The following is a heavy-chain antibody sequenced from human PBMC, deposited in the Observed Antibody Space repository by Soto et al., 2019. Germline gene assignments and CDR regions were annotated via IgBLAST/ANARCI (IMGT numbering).Heavy chain of an antibody. J-gene: IGHJ6*02. CDR3: ARGNWNYYYGFDV. D-gene: IGHD1-20*01. Sequence: GSLRLSWAASEFTFDKYYMTWVRQAPGKGPEWVANIKPDGSEQYYVDSVKGRFTISRDNANNSLYLQMNSLRAEDTAVYFCARGNWNYYYGFDVWGQGTTVTVSS. V-gene: IGHV3-7*01. CDR1: EFTFDKYY. CDR2: IKPDGSEQ.